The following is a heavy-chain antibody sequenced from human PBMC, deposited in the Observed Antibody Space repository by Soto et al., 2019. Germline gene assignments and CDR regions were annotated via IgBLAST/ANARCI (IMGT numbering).Heavy chain of an antibody. CDR1: GDSISSSNYF. V-gene: IGHV4-39*07. CDR3: ARDYTGMAYEH. J-gene: IGHJ1*01. CDR2: IYYSGST. D-gene: IGHD2-2*02. Sequence: SETLSLTCTVSGDSISSSNYFWGWIRQPPGKGPDWIGYIYYSGSTYYNPSLKSRVTISVDTSKNQFSLKLSSVTAADTAVYYCARDYTGMAYEHWGQGTLVTVSS.